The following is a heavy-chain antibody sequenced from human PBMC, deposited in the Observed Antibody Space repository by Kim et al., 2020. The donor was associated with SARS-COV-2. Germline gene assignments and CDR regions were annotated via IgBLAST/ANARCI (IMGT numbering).Heavy chain of an antibody. CDR3: AKERESGSYYFDS. J-gene: IGHJ4*02. D-gene: IGHD1-26*01. CDR2: ISYDGSNT. Sequence: GGSLRLSCAASGFTFSSYGMHWVRQAPGKGLEWVAVISYDGSNTYYADSVKGRFTISRDNSKNTLYLQMTSLRAEDTAVYYCAKERESGSYYFDSWGQGTLFTVSS. CDR1: GFTFSSYG. V-gene: IGHV3-30*18.